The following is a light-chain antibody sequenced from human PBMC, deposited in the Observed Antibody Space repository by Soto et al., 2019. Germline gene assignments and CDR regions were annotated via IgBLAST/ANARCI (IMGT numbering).Light chain of an antibody. Sequence: EIVLTQSPATLSLSPGERATLSCRASQSVSSYFAWYQQKPGQAPRLLIYDASNRATGIPARFSGSGSGTDFTLTISSLEPEDFAVYYCQQRSNWPLTLGQGTKVDIK. CDR3: QQRSNWPLT. J-gene: IGKJ1*01. V-gene: IGKV3-11*01. CDR1: QSVSSY. CDR2: DAS.